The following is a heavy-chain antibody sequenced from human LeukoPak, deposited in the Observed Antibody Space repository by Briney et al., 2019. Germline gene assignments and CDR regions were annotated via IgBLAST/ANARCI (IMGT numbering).Heavy chain of an antibody. CDR1: GGTFSSYA. V-gene: IGHV1-69*05. Sequence: SVKVSCKASGGTFSSYAISWVRQAPGQGLEWMGRIIPIFGTANYAQKFQGRVTITTDESTSTAYMELSSLRSEDTAVYYCATCAPEERIWSHPWGQGTLVTVSS. CDR2: IIPIFGTA. CDR3: ATCAPEERIWSHP. J-gene: IGHJ5*02.